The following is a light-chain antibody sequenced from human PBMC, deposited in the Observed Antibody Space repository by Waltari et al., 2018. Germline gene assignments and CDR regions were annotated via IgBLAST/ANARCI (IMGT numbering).Light chain of an antibody. Sequence: QSALTQPPSASGSPGQSVTIPCAGTSSDVGAYNFSSWYQQHPGNAPKLIIYEVSXRXXXXXXXXSXSKSGNTASLTVSGLQTEDEADYYCSSYAGSNTYVFGTGTKVTVL. CDR3: SSYAGSNTYV. CDR2: EVS. CDR1: SSDVGAYNF. J-gene: IGLJ1*01. V-gene: IGLV2-8*01.